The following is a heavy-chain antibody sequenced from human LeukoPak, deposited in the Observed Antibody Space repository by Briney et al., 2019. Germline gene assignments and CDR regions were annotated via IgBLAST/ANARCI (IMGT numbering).Heavy chain of an antibody. D-gene: IGHD2-2*01. CDR1: GGSISSGSYH. CDR3: ARAPYCSSTSCLITRYYYYYMDV. J-gene: IGHJ6*03. Sequence: PSETLSLTCTVSGGSISSGSYHWSWIPQPAGKGLEGIGRIYTSGSTHYNPSLKSRVTISVDTSKNQFSLKLSSVTAADTAVYYCARAPYCSSTSCLITRYYYYYMDVWGKGTTVTISS. V-gene: IGHV4-61*02. CDR2: IYTSGST.